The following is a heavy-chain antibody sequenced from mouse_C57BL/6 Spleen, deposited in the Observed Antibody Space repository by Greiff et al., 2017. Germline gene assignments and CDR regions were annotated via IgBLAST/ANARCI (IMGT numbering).Heavy chain of an antibody. CDR2: IDPETGGT. J-gene: IGHJ2*01. CDR1: GYTFTDYE. V-gene: IGHV1-15*01. Sequence: VKLQQSGAELVRPGASVTLSCKASGYTFTDYEMHWVKQTPVHGLEWIGAIDPETGGTAYNQKFKGKAILTADKSSSTAYMELRSLTSEDSAVDYCTREGFGDYWGQGTTLTVSS. CDR3: TREGFGDY.